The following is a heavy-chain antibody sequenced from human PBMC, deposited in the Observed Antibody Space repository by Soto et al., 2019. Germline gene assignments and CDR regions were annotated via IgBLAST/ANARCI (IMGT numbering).Heavy chain of an antibody. J-gene: IGHJ1*01. Sequence: QPGGSLRLSCAASGLTVSGNYMSWVRQAPGKGLEWVSIIDTGESTYYADSVKGRFTISRDNSKNTVYLQMNNLRAEDTAVYYCVLTTGANFGNFQHWGQGSLVTVSS. CDR1: GLTVSGNY. CDR3: VLTTGANFGNFQH. D-gene: IGHD4-17*01. V-gene: IGHV3-66*01. CDR2: IDTGEST.